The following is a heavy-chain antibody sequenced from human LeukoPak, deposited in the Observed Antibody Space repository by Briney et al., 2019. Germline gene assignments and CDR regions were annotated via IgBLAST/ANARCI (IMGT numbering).Heavy chain of an antibody. Sequence: SETLSLTCTVSGGSISSSSYYWGWIRQPPGKGLEWIGSIYYSGSTYYNPSLKSRVTISIDTSKNQFSLKLSSVTAADTAVYYCARASPGPRYSGSYRTNFDYWGQGTLVTVSS. J-gene: IGHJ4*02. D-gene: IGHD1-26*01. CDR1: GGSISSSSYY. V-gene: IGHV4-39*01. CDR2: IYYSGST. CDR3: ARASPGPRYSGSYRTNFDY.